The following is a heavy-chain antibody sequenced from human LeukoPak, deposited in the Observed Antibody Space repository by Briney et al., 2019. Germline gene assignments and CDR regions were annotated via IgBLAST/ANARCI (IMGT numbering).Heavy chain of an antibody. J-gene: IGHJ4*02. CDR2: IYTSGSS. V-gene: IGHV4-4*09. D-gene: IGHD1-26*01. CDR3: SRHKRGSFFFDS. CDR1: GGSISRYY. Sequence: SETLSLTCIVSGGSISRYYWSWLGQPPAKGLEGIGYIYTSGSSNYNPSLKSRVTISVHTSKNQFSLKLSSVTAADTAVYYCSRHKRGSFFFDSGGEGTLVTVSS.